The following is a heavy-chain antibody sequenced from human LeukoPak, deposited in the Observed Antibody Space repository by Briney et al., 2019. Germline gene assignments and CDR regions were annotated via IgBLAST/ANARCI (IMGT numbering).Heavy chain of an antibody. D-gene: IGHD3-22*01. CDR1: GGSISSSSYY. CDR2: IYYSGST. J-gene: IGHJ4*02. V-gene: IGHV4-39*02. Sequence: PSETLSLTCTVSGGSISSSSYYWGWIRQPPGKGLEWIGSIYYSGSTYYNPSLKSRVTISVDTSKNQFSLKLSSVTAADTAVYYCAGEHRGGYRFDYWGQGTLVTVSS. CDR3: AGEHRGGYRFDY.